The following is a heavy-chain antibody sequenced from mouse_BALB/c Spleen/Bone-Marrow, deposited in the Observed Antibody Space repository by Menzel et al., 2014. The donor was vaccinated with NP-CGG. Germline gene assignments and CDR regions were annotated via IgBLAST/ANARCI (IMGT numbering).Heavy chain of an antibody. J-gene: IGHJ1*01. CDR2: ISCYNGVA. CDR3: ARSQFWFFDV. CDR1: GYSFTGYY. Sequence: LAQTGASVKLSCKASGYSFTGYYMHWVKQSHGKSLEWVGYISCYNGVASYNQKFKDKATFTVDTSSSTAYMQFNSLTSEDSAVYYCARSQFWFFDVWGAGTTVTVSS. V-gene: IGHV1S34*01.